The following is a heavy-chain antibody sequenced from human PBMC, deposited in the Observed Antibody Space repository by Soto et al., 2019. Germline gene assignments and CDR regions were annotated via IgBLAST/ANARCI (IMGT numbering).Heavy chain of an antibody. CDR1: GFTVSSYY. D-gene: IGHD1-26*01. CDR2: IHTSGTT. CDR3: ASSGSKPRSDY. J-gene: IGHJ4*02. V-gene: IGHV3-66*01. Sequence: GGSLSLSCAASGFTVSSYYMSWVRQAPGKGLEWVSVIHTSGTTYYADSVKGRFTISRDNSKNTLYLQMNSLRAEDTAVYYCASSGSKPRSDYWGQGTLVTVSS.